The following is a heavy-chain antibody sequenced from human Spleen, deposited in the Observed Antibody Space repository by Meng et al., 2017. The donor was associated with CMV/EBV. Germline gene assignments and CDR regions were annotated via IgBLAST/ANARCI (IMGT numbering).Heavy chain of an antibody. V-gene: IGHV3-33*06. J-gene: IGHJ6*02. Sequence: GESLKISCAASGFTFSSYGMHWVRQAPGKGLEWVAVIWYDGSNKYYADSVKGRFTISRDNSKNTLYLQMNSLRAEDTAVYYCAKDQNWGGGMDVWGQGTTVTVSS. CDR1: GFTFSSYG. D-gene: IGHD7-27*01. CDR2: IWYDGSNK. CDR3: AKDQNWGGGMDV.